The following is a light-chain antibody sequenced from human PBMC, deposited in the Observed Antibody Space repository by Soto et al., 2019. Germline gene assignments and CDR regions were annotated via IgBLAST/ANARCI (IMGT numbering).Light chain of an antibody. J-gene: IGKJ1*01. Sequence: EVVLTQSPGTLSLSPGERATLSCRASQSVSSSYLAWYQQKPGEAPRLLIYGTSSRATGIPDRFSGRGSGTDFSLTISRLEAEDCAVYYGQPYGGSSWTFGQGTKVEIK. CDR1: QSVSSSY. CDR2: GTS. CDR3: QPYGGSSWT. V-gene: IGKV3-20*01.